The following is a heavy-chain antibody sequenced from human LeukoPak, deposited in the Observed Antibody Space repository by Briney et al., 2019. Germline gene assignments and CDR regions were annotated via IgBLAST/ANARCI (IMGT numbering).Heavy chain of an antibody. CDR2: IRSKAYGGTT. D-gene: IGHD2-21*02. V-gene: IGHV3-49*04. J-gene: IGHJ4*02. CDR1: GFTFGDYA. Sequence: GGSLRLSCTASGFTFGDYAMSWVRQAPGKGLEWVGFIRSKAYGGTTEYAASVKGRFTISRDDSKSIAYLQMNSLKTEDTAVYYCTRAYCGGDCYPSFDYWGQGTLVTVSS. CDR3: TRAYCGGDCYPSFDY.